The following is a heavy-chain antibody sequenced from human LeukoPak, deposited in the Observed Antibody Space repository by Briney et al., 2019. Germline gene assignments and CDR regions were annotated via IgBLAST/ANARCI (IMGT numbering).Heavy chain of an antibody. Sequence: GGSLRLSCAASGFTFTGYYLHWVRQTPGKGLEYISTITDSGSSTYHTNSVRGRFTISRDNSKNTLYLQMGSLRTEYTAVYYCARSTRYFGSAMYYFDDWGQGTLVTVSS. CDR3: ARSTRYFGSAMYYFDD. V-gene: IGHV3-64*01. J-gene: IGHJ4*02. CDR1: GFTFTGYY. CDR2: ITDSGSST. D-gene: IGHD3-10*01.